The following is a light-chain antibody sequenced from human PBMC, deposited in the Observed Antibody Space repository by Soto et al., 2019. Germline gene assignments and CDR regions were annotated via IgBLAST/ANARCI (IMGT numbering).Light chain of an antibody. J-gene: IGKJ4*01. CDR1: QSISSW. V-gene: IGKV1-5*03. CDR2: KAS. Sequence: DIQMTQSPSTLSASVGDRVTITCRASQSISSWLAWYQQKPGKAPKLLIYKASSLESGVPSRFSGSGSGTEFPLTISSLPPDDFATYYCQQYNSYPLTFGGGTQVEIK. CDR3: QQYNSYPLT.